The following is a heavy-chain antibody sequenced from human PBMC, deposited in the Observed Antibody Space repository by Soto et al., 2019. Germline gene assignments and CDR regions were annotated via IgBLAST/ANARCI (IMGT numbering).Heavy chain of an antibody. V-gene: IGHV6-1*01. Sequence: SQTLSLTCAISGDSVSSNSAAWNWIRQSPSRGLEWLGRTYYRSKWYNDYAVSVKSRITINPDTSKNQFSLQLNSVTPEDTAVYYCARDPLLPSIAAGWFDPWGQGTLVTVSS. D-gene: IGHD6-25*01. J-gene: IGHJ5*02. CDR2: TYYRSKWYN. CDR1: GDSVSSNSAA. CDR3: ARDPLLPSIAAGWFDP.